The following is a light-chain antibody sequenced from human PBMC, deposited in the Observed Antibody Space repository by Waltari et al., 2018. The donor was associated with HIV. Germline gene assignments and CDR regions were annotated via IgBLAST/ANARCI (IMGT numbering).Light chain of an antibody. V-gene: IGLV2-23*02. CDR1: SSDVGNYNY. CDR3: CSYAGTNTYV. J-gene: IGLJ1*01. CDR2: DVS. Sequence: QSALTQPASVSGSPGQSITISCTGTSSDVGNYNYVSWYQQHPGKVPKLMIYDVSKRPSGVSNRLSGSKSGNMASLTISGLQAEDEADYYCCSYAGTNTYVFGSGTKVTVL.